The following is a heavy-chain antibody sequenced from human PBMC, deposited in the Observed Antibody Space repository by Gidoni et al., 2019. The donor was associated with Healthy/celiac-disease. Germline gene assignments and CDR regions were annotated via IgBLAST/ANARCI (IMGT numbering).Heavy chain of an antibody. CDR1: GFTFSSYE. V-gene: IGHV3-48*03. D-gene: IGHD2-21*01. J-gene: IGHJ6*03. CDR3: ARDIVTLSYYYMDV. Sequence: EVQLVEYGGGLVQPGGSLRLSCAASGFTFSSYEMNWVRQAPGKGLECVSYISSSGSTIYYAYSVKGRFTISRDNAKNSLYLQMNSLRAEDTAVYYCARDIVTLSYYYMDVWGKGTTVTVSS. CDR2: ISSSGSTI.